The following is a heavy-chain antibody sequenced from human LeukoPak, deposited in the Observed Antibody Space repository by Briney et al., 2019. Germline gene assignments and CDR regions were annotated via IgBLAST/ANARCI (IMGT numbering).Heavy chain of an antibody. CDR1: GFTFSFYS. D-gene: IGHD3-10*01. V-gene: IGHV3-21*01. J-gene: IGHJ6*02. Sequence: GGSLRLSCAASGFTFSFYSMTWVRQAPGKGLEWVSSISSSSSYIYYADSVKGRFTISRDNAKNSLYLQMNSLRAEDTAVYYCARGGDGSGSPLYYYYYYGVDVWGQGTTVTVSS. CDR2: ISSSSSYI. CDR3: ARGGDGSGSPLYYYYYYGVDV.